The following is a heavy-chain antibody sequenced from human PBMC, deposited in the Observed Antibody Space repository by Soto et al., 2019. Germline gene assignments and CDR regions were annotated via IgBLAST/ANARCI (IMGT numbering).Heavy chain of an antibody. V-gene: IGHV2-5*01. CDR1: GFSLTTRGVG. CDR2: IYWNDDK. CDR3: AHIPSYYHGDWFDP. D-gene: IGHD3-10*01. Sequence: QITLKESGPTLVKPTQTLKLTCTFSGFSLTTRGVGVGWIRQPPGMALECLALIYWNDDKRYSPSLQSRVSSTKDTSKNQVVRTMTNVDPVDTATYYCAHIPSYYHGDWFDPWGQGTLVSVSS. J-gene: IGHJ5*02.